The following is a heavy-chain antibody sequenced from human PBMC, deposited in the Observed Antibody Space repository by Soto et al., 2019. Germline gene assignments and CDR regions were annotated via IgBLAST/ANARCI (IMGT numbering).Heavy chain of an antibody. CDR3: ASGSVKSSSWYSGTFFDY. D-gene: IGHD6-13*01. Sequence: ASVKVSCKASGYTFTSYDINWVRQATGQGLEWMGWMNPNSGNTGYAQKFQGRVTMTRNTSISTAYMELSSLRSEDTAVYYCASGSVKSSSWYSGTFFDYRGHGSPVTGTS. V-gene: IGHV1-8*01. CDR1: GYTFTSYD. CDR2: MNPNSGNT. J-gene: IGHJ4*01.